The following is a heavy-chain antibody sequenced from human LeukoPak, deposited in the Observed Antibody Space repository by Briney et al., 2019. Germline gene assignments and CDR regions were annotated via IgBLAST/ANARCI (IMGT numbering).Heavy chain of an antibody. D-gene: IGHD3-10*01. J-gene: IGHJ6*03. V-gene: IGHV4-59*01. CDR2: IYYSGST. Sequence: SETLSLTCTVSGGSISSYYWSWIRQPPGKGLEWIGYIYYSGSTNYNPSLKSRVIISVDTTKNQFSLKLSSVTAADTAVYYCARVEEGYGSGRRENYYYYYMDVWGKGTTVTISS. CDR3: ARVEEGYGSGRRENYYYYYMDV. CDR1: GGSISSYY.